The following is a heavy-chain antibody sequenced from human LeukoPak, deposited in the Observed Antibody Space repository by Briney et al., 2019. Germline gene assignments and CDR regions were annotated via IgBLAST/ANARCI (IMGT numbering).Heavy chain of an antibody. D-gene: IGHD1-26*01. CDR3: ARRIVGATLDY. Sequence: GGSLRLSCAASGFTCSSYWMSWVRQAPGKGLEWVANIKQDGSEKYYVDSVKGRFTISRDNAKNSLYLQMNSLRAEDTAVYYCARRIVGATLDYWGQGTLVTVSS. CDR1: GFTCSSYW. V-gene: IGHV3-7*01. CDR2: IKQDGSEK. J-gene: IGHJ4*02.